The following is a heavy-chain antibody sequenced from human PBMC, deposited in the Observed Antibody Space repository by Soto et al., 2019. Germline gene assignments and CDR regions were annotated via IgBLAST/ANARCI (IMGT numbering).Heavy chain of an antibody. CDR1: GFTFSSYG. CDR3: ARVIYPTVTANYYYYGMDV. CDR2: IWYDGSNK. D-gene: IGHD4-17*01. J-gene: IGHJ6*02. V-gene: IGHV3-33*01. Sequence: QVQLVESGGGVVQPGRSLRLSCAASGFTFSSYGMHWVLQAPGKGLEWVAVIWYDGSNKYYADSVKGRFTISRDNSKNTLYLQMNSLRAEDTAVYYCARVIYPTVTANYYYYGMDVWGQGTTVTVSS.